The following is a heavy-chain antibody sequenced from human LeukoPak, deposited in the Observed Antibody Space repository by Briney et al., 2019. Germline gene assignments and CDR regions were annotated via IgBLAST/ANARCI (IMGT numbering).Heavy chain of an antibody. CDR1: GYTFTGYY. D-gene: IGHD5-12*01. V-gene: IGHV1-2*02. CDR3: ARISTVDKVAKIFDY. Sequence: GASVKVSCKASGYTFTGYYMHWVRQAPGQGLEWMGWINPNSGGTNYAQKFQGRVTMTTDTSISTAYMELSRLRSDDTAVYYCARISTVDKVAKIFDYWGQGTLVTVSS. J-gene: IGHJ4*02. CDR2: INPNSGGT.